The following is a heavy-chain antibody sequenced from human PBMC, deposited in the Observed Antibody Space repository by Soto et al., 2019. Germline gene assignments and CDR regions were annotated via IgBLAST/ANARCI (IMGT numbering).Heavy chain of an antibody. V-gene: IGHV3-21*02. D-gene: IGHD3-10*02. CDR2: INEDSSYI. CDR3: VRDFGWYFRSGYMDV. J-gene: IGHJ6*03. Sequence: EVQLVESGGGLVKPGGSLRLSCAASGFDFSSYSMNWVSQAPGKGLEWVSSINEDSSYIYYAHSLRGRLTISRDNDKKSLYLQMNSLRAEDTAVYYCVRDFGWYFRSGYMDVWGDGATVTVSS. CDR1: GFDFSSYS.